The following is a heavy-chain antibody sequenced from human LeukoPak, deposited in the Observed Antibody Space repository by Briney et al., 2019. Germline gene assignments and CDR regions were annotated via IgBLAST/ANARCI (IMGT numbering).Heavy chain of an antibody. CDR1: GGSISSHY. CDR3: ATESYSGSSVAFDI. D-gene: IGHD1-26*01. V-gene: IGHV4-59*11. CDR2: IYYSGST. Sequence: SETLSLTCTVSGGSISSHYWSWIRQPPGKGLEWIGYIYYSGSTNYNPSRKSLVTISVDTSKNQFALKLSSVTAAATAVYYCATESYSGSSVAFDIWGQGTMVTVSS. J-gene: IGHJ3*02.